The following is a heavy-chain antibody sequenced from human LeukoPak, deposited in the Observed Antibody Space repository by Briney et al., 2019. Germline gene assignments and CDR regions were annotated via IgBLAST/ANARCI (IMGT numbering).Heavy chain of an antibody. CDR2: INHSGST. D-gene: IGHD4-4*01. CDR1: GGSFSGYY. Sequence: PSETLSLTCAVYGGSFSGYYWSWIRQPPGKGLEWIGEINHSGSTNYNPSLKSRVTISVDTSKNQFSLKLSSVTAADTAVYYCARGRSNYRFYYYYYGMDVWGQGTTVTVPS. CDR3: ARGRSNYRFYYYYYGMDV. J-gene: IGHJ6*02. V-gene: IGHV4-34*01.